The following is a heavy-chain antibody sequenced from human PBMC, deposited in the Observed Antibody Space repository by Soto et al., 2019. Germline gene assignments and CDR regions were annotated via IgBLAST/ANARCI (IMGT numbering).Heavy chain of an antibody. CDR1: GFTFSSYS. V-gene: IGHV3-48*01. CDR2: ISSNSSTI. CDR3: ARDPGPMVAASVDFQH. J-gene: IGHJ1*01. D-gene: IGHD2-15*01. Sequence: GGSLRLSCAASGFTFSSYSMNWVRQAPGKGLEWVSYISSNSSTIYYADSVKGRFTISRDNAKNSLYLQMNSLRAEDTAVYYCARDPGPMVAASVDFQHWGQGTLVTVSS.